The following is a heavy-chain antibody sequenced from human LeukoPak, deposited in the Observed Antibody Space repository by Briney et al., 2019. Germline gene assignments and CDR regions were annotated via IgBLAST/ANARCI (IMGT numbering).Heavy chain of an antibody. D-gene: IGHD1-14*01. Sequence: PGGSLRLSCAASGFTFRNYAMSWVRQAPGKGLEWVSGIDPSGTYTYYADSVKGGFTISRDNSKNTLYLQLNSLRAEDTAAYYCAKGPERSDRGYSDYWGQGTLVTVSS. J-gene: IGHJ4*02. CDR3: AKGPERSDRGYSDY. V-gene: IGHV3-23*01. CDR2: IDPSGTYT. CDR1: GFTFRNYA.